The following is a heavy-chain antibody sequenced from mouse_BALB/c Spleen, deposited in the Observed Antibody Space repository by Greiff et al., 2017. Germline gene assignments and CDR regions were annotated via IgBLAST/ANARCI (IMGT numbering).Heavy chain of an antibody. CDR3: ARISYGNYAMDY. Sequence: VQLQESGPELVKPGASVRISCKASGYTFTSYYIHWVKQRPGQGLEWIGWIYPGNVNTKYNEKFKGKATLTADKSSSTAYMQLSSLTSEDSAVYFCARISYGNYAMDYWGQGTSVTVSS. CDR1: GYTFTSYY. D-gene: IGHD2-1*01. CDR2: IYPGNVNT. V-gene: IGHV1S56*01. J-gene: IGHJ4*01.